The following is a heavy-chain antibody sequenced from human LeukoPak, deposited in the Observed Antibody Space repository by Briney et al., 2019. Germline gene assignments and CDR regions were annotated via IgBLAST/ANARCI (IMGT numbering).Heavy chain of an antibody. J-gene: IGHJ4*02. CDR2: ISGSGGDI. D-gene: IGHD3-22*01. CDR3: VRDIRAVGITLYFDY. V-gene: IGHV3-11*01. CDR1: GFTFSNYY. Sequence: GGSLRLSCAASGFTFSNYYMSWIRQTSGKGLEWLSYISGSGGDIHYADSVKGRFTISRDNAKNSLYLEMNSLRVEDTAMYYCVRDIRAVGITLYFDYWGQGILVTVTS.